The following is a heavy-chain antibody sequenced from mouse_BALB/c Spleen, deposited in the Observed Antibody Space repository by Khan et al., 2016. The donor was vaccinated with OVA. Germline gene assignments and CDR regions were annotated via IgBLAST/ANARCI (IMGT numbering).Heavy chain of an antibody. D-gene: IGHD4-1*01. V-gene: IGHV3-2*02. Sequence: EVQLQESGPGLVKPSQSLSLTCTVTGYSITSDYAWNWIRQFPGNKLEWMGYISYRGSTCYNPSLKSRISITRDTSENQFFLQLNSVTTEDTATYYCAMGRTYWGQGTLVTVSA. CDR3: AMGRTY. CDR1: GYSITSDYA. CDR2: ISYRGST. J-gene: IGHJ3*01.